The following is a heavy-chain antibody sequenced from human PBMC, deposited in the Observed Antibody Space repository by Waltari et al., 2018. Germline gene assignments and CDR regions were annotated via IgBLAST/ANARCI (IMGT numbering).Heavy chain of an antibody. CDR2: IYYSGST. D-gene: IGHD2-2*02. CDR1: GGSISSGGYY. V-gene: IGHV4-31*01. J-gene: IGHJ5*02. Sequence: QVQLQESGPGLVKPSQTLSLTCTVSGGSISSGGYYWSWIRPHPGKGLEWIGYIYYSGSTYYNPSLKSLVTISVDTSKNQFSLKLSSVTAADTAVYYCARAGYCSSTSCYTGKGQGYWFDPWGQGTLVTVSS. CDR3: ARAGYCSSTSCYTGKGQGYWFDP.